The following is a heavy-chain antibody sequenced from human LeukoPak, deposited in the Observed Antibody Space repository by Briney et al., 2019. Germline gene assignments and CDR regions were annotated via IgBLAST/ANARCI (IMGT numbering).Heavy chain of an antibody. CDR2: IYYRGST. J-gene: IGHJ6*02. D-gene: IGHD4-11*01. V-gene: IGHV4-59*12. Sequence: SETLSLTCTVSGGSISSYYWSWIRQPPGKGLEWIAYIYYRGSTNYNPSLKSRVTISVDTSKNQFSLKLSSVTAADTAVYYCARDPGDYSNYPYYYGMDVWGQGTTVTVSS. CDR1: GGSISSYY. CDR3: ARDPGDYSNYPYYYGMDV.